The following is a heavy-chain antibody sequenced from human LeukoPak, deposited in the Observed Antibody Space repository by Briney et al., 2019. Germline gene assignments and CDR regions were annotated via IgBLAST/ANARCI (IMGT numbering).Heavy chain of an antibody. CDR2: INPNSGGT. J-gene: IGHJ4*02. Sequence: GASVKVSCKASGYTFTGYYMHWVRQAPGQGLEWMGWINPNSGGTNYAQKFQGRVTMTRDTSTDTAYMELSSLRSEDTAVYYCATVGGYSYGYQDYWGQGTLVTVSS. CDR1: GYTFTGYY. D-gene: IGHD5-18*01. CDR3: ATVGGYSYGYQDY. V-gene: IGHV1-2*02.